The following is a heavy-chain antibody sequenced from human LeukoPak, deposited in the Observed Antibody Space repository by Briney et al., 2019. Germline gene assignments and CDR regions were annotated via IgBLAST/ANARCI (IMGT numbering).Heavy chain of an antibody. CDR2: IIPIFGTA. CDR3: ARGIWVVGWELHGMDV. J-gene: IGHJ6*02. V-gene: IGHV1-69*13. D-gene: IGHD4-23*01. Sequence: SVKVSCKASGGTFSSYAISWVRQAPGQGLEWMGGIIPIFGTANYAQKFQGRVTITADESTSTAYMELSSLRSEDTAVYYCARGIWVVGWELHGMDVWGQGTTVTVSS. CDR1: GGTFSSYA.